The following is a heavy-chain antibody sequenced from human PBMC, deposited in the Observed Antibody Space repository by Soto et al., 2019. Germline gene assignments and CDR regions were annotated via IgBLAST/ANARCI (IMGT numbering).Heavy chain of an antibody. CDR3: ARHESHEGWFDP. CDR1: GGSISSSSYY. Sequence: SETLSLTCTVSGGSISSSSYYWGWIRQPPGKGLEWIGSIYYSGSTYYNPSLKSRVTISVDTSKNQFSLKLSSVTAADTAVYYCARHESHEGWFDPWGQGTLVTVPS. CDR2: IYYSGST. J-gene: IGHJ5*02. V-gene: IGHV4-39*01.